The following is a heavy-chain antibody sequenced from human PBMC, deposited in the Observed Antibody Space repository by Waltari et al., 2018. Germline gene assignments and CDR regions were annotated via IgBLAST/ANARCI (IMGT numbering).Heavy chain of an antibody. CDR3: TTGGVKGPHDAFDI. CDR2: IKSKTDGETT. D-gene: IGHD2-8*01. J-gene: IGHJ3*02. CDR1: GFTFSRSW. Sequence: VQLVDSGGGLVKPGGSLSLSCAASGFTFSRSWMSWVRQAPGKGVEWVGRIKSKTDGETTDYAAPVKGRFTISRDDSKNTLFLQMDSLKSEDTAVYYCTTGGVKGPHDAFDIWGQGTIVTVSS. V-gene: IGHV3-15*01.